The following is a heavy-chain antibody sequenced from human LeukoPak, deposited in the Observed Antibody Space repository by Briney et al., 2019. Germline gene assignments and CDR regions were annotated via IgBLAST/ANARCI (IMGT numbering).Heavy chain of an antibody. CDR3: ARESRYAFDI. CDR2: MSSSVTTI. Sequence: PGGSLRLSCAASGFTFSDYYMSWIRQAPGKGLEWVSYMSSSVTTIYYGDSVKGRFTISRDNIKNSLYLQMNSLRADDTAVYYCARESRYAFDIWGQGTMVTVSS. CDR1: GFTFSDYY. J-gene: IGHJ3*02. V-gene: IGHV3-11*01.